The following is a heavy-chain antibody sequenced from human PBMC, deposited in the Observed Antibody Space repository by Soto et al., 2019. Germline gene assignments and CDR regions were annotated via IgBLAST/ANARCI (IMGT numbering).Heavy chain of an antibody. J-gene: IGHJ6*02. V-gene: IGHV1-18*01. D-gene: IGHD3-16*01. CDR1: GYIFVNYG. CDR2: ISPYTGNT. CDR3: VMVDNYVTPTPQDV. Sequence: QVQLVQSGDEVKKPGASVKVSCKASGYIFVNYGIAWVRQAPGQGLEWMGWISPYTGNTHSASKVQGRLTMTTDTXXSTAYMDLGSLTSDETAVYYCVMVDNYVTPTPQDVWGQGTTVTVSS.